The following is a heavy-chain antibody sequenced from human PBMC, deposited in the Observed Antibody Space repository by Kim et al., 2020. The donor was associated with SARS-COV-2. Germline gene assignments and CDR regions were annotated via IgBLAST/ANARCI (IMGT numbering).Heavy chain of an antibody. CDR2: VYHTGNT. CDR1: GGSIRSYY. J-gene: IGHJ5*02. V-gene: IGHV4-59*01. Sequence: SETLSLTCSGSGGSIRSYYRTWIRQAPGKRLEWIGYVYHTGNTNYNPSLRGRVTISLDTSKRQFSLTLTSVTSADTAVYYCASSGVGAVGLFDPWGPGTLVTVSS. CDR3: ASSGVGAVGLFDP. D-gene: IGHD1-26*01.